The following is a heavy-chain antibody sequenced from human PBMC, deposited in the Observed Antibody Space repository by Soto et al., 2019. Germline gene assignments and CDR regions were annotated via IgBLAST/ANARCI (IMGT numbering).Heavy chain of an antibody. CDR1: GGSFSGYY. Sequence: SETLSLTCAVYGGSFSGYYWSWIRQPPGKGLEWIGEINHSGSTNYNPSLKSRVTISVDTSKNQFSLKLSSVTAADTAVYYCARGVAARHAWYYYYMDVWGTGTTVTVSS. CDR3: ARGVAARHAWYYYYMDV. CDR2: INHSGST. D-gene: IGHD6-6*01. J-gene: IGHJ6*03. V-gene: IGHV4-34*01.